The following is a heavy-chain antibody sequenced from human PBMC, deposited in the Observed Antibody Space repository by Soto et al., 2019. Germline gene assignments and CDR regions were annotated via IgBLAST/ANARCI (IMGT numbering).Heavy chain of an antibody. D-gene: IGHD1-1*01. Sequence: QVQLQQWGAGLLKPSETLSLTCAVYGGFVSSGSYYWSWIRQPPGKGLEWIGEMSHSGGTHFNPSLKRRFTIPVDTSKNQFSLKMSSVTAADTALYYCARVERGTATTVVDAFDIWGPGTMVTVSS. CDR3: ARVERGTATTVVDAFDI. CDR1: GGFVSSGSYY. V-gene: IGHV4-34*01. J-gene: IGHJ3*02. CDR2: MSHSGGT.